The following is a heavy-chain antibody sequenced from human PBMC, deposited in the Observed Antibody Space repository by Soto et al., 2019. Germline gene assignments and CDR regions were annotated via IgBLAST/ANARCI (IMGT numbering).Heavy chain of an antibody. Sequence: QVQLVQSGAEVKKPGSSVKVACTASGGTFNSYAISWVRQAPGQGLEWMGGIIPILNTTNYAQKFQGRVRMTAEKSTDTAYMELRSLISEDTAVYFCATQQQLATFDYWGQGTLVSVSS. CDR2: IIPILNTT. CDR1: GGTFNSYA. D-gene: IGHD6-13*01. J-gene: IGHJ4*02. CDR3: ATQQQLATFDY. V-gene: IGHV1-69*06.